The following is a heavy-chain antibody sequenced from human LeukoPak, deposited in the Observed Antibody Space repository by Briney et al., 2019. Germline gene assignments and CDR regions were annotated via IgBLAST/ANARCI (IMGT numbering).Heavy chain of an antibody. D-gene: IGHD4-17*01. CDR3: AKLGQMTTVTTSGNY. J-gene: IGHJ4*02. V-gene: IGHV3-23*01. CDR1: GFTFSSYA. CDR2: ISGSGGST. Sequence: GASLRLSCAASGFTFSSYAMSWVRQAPGKGLEWVSAISGSGGSTYYADSVKGRFTISRDNSKNTLYLQMNSLRAEDTAVYYCAKLGQMTTVTTSGNYWGQGTLVTVSS.